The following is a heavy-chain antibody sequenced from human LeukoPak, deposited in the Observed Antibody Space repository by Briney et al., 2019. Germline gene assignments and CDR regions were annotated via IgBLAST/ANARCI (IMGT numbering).Heavy chain of an antibody. J-gene: IGHJ5*02. CDR3: ARDAGSYHNYNWFDP. CDR2: IIPIFGTA. D-gene: IGHD1-26*01. V-gene: IGHV1-69*05. Sequence: GASVKVSCKASGGTFISYAISWVRQAPGQGLEWMGGIIPIFGTANYAQKFQGRVTITTDESTSTAYMELSSLRSEDTAVYYCARDAGSYHNYNWFDPWGQGTLVTVSS. CDR1: GGTFISYA.